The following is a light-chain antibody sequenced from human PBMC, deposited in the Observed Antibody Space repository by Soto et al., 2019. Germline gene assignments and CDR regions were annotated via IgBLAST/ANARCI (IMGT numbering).Light chain of an antibody. CDR1: QSVSSY. Sequence: EILLSPSTATLSFFPGGRTPLSCRASQSVSSYLAWYQQKPGQAPRLLIYDASNRATGIPARFSGSGSGTDFTLTISSLEPEDFAVYYCQQRSNWPPWTFGQGTKVDIK. CDR2: DAS. CDR3: QQRSNWPPWT. V-gene: IGKV3-11*01. J-gene: IGKJ1*01.